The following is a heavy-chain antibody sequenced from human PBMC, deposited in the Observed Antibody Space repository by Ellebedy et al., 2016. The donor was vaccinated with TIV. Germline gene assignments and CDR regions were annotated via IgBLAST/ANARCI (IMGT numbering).Heavy chain of an antibody. J-gene: IGHJ4*02. CDR1: GGSISSSSYY. CDR2: IYYSGST. Sequence: SETLSLXCTVSGGSISSSSYYWGWIRQPPGKGLEWIGSIYYSGSTYYNPSLKSRVTISIDSSKNQFSLKLSSVTAADTAVYYCARSVGYCSGGNCYSFDYWGQGILVTVSS. V-gene: IGHV4-39*01. D-gene: IGHD2-15*01. CDR3: ARSVGYCSGGNCYSFDY.